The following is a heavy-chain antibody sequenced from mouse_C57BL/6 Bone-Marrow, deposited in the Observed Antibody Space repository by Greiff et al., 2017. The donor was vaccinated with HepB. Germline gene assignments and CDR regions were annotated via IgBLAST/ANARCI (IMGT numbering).Heavy chain of an antibody. CDR3: ARDADYDLWGAY. CDR2: SRNKATDYTT. Sequence: EVKLMESGGGLVQSGRSLRLSCATSGFTFSDFYMEWVRQAPGKGLEWIAASRNKATDYTTEYSASVKGRFIVSRDNSQSILYLQMNALRAEDTAIYDGARDADYDLWGAYWGQGTLVTVSA. D-gene: IGHD2-4*01. J-gene: IGHJ3*01. V-gene: IGHV7-1*01. CDR1: GFTFSDFY.